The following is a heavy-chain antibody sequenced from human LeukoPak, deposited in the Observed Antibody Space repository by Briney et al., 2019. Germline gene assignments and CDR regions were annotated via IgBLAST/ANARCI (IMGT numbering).Heavy chain of an antibody. D-gene: IGHD6-13*01. CDR3: ARLRIAAAGTRCIYYYYYMDV. J-gene: IGHJ6*03. CDR2: IYYSGST. CDR1: GGSISSSSYY. V-gene: IGHV4-39*07. Sequence: SETLSLTCTVSGGSISSSSYYWGWIRQPPGKGLEWIGSIYYSGSTYYNPSLKSRLTISVDTSENQFSLKLSSVTAADTAVYYCARLRIAAAGTRCIYYYYYMDVWGKGTTVTISS.